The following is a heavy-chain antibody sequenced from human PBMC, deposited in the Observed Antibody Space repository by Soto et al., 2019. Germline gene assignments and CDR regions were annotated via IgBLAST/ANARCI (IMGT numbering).Heavy chain of an antibody. V-gene: IGHV4-59*01. Sequence: SGTLSLTCTASGGSISSYYWRWIWQPPGKGLEWIGYIYYSGSTNYNPSLKSRVTISVDTSKNQFSLKLSAVTAADTAVYYCARERGYYDSSGYYPLRYFDYWGQGTLVTVSS. D-gene: IGHD3-22*01. CDR3: ARERGYYDSSGYYPLRYFDY. J-gene: IGHJ4*02. CDR1: GGSISSYY. CDR2: IYYSGST.